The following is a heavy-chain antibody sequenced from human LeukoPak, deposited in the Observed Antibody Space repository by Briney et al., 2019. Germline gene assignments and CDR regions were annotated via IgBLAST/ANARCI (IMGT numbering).Heavy chain of an antibody. CDR3: ARALLWFGELLGDYYYGMDV. CDR2: INAGNGNT. D-gene: IGHD3-10*01. Sequence: ASVTVSFKASGYTFTSYAMHWVRQAPGQRLEWMGSINAGNGNTKYSQKFQGRVTITRDTSASTAYMELSSLRSEDTAVYYCARALLWFGELLGDYYYGMDVWGKGTTVTVSS. V-gene: IGHV1-3*01. J-gene: IGHJ6*04. CDR1: GYTFTSYA.